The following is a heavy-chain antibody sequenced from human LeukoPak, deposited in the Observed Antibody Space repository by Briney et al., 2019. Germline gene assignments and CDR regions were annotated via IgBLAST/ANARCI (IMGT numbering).Heavy chain of an antibody. V-gene: IGHV4-59*01. Sequence: PSETLSLTCTVSGGSISSYYWSWIRQPPGKGLEWIGYIYYSGSTNYNPSLKSRVTISVDTSKNQFSLKLSSVTAADTAVYYCARGSGSEAIWFDPWGQGTLVTVSS. CDR3: ARGSGSEAIWFDP. CDR1: GGSISSYY. D-gene: IGHD6-25*01. J-gene: IGHJ5*02. CDR2: IYYSGST.